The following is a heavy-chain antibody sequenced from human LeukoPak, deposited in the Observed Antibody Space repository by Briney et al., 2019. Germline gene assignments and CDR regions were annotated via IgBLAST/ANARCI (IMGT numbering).Heavy chain of an antibody. J-gene: IGHJ5*02. Sequence: GGSLRLSCAASGFTFSNYGMSWVRQAPGKGLEWVSAIGGSGHTTYYADSVKGRFTISRDNSKNTLYLQMNSLRAEDTAVYYCAKLGIVGNWFDPWGQGTLVTVSS. CDR3: AKLGIVGNWFDP. CDR1: GFTFSNYG. CDR2: IGGSGHTT. V-gene: IGHV3-23*01. D-gene: IGHD3-22*01.